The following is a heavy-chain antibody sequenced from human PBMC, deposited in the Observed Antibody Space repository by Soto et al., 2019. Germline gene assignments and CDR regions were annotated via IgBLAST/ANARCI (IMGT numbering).Heavy chain of an antibody. J-gene: IGHJ4*02. D-gene: IGHD3-3*01. V-gene: IGHV4-61*01. CDR3: ARDFAYFDS. CDR1: GCSFQSGSYS. Sequence: QVQLQESGPGLVKPSETLSLTCTVSGCSFQSGSYSWSWIRQPPGKGLEWIGYVYHTGRTSYNPSLKSRVSISMDTSKNQFSLNLDSVTAADTAVYFCARDFAYFDSWGQGTLVTVSS. CDR2: VYHTGRT.